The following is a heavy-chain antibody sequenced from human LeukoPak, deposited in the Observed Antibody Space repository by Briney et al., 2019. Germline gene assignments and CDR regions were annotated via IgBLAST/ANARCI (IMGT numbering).Heavy chain of an antibody. J-gene: IGHJ6*03. CDR1: GGSISSGGYY. D-gene: IGHD2-2*01. Sequence: SQTLSLTCTVSGGSISSGGYYWSWIRQPAGKGLEWIGRIYTSGSTNYNPSLKSRVTISVDTSKNQFSLKLSSMTAADTAVYYCARGFRCSSTSCPRNYYYMDVWGKGTTVTISS. CDR3: ARGFRCSSTSCPRNYYYMDV. CDR2: IYTSGST. V-gene: IGHV4-61*02.